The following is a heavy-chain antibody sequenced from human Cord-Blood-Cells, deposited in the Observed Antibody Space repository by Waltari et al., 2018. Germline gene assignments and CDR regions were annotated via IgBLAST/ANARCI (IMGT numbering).Heavy chain of an antibody. Sequence: QVQLVQSGAEVKKPGSSVKVSCKASGGTFSSYTISWVRQAPGQGLEWMGRIIPILGIANYAQKFQGRVTITADKSTSTAYMELSSLRSEDTAVYYCAREKCTGGVCYTEGSGEYYYYGMDVWGQGTTVTVSS. CDR2: IIPILGIA. V-gene: IGHV1-69*08. J-gene: IGHJ6*02. CDR3: AREKCTGGVCYTEGSGEYYYYGMDV. D-gene: IGHD2-8*02. CDR1: GGTFSSYT.